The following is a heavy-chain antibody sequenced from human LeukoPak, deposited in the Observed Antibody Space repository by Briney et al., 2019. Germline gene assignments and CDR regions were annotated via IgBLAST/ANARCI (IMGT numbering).Heavy chain of an antibody. CDR2: ISSSSGYI. J-gene: IGHJ4*02. Sequence: GGSLRFSCAASGFTFSTYSMNWVRQAPGKGLEWVSSISSSSGYIYYADSVKGRFTISRDNAKNSLYLQMNSLRAEDTAVYYCARGNSVAGTDISYWGQGTLVTVSS. CDR3: ARGNSVAGTDISY. D-gene: IGHD6-19*01. V-gene: IGHV3-21*01. CDR1: GFTFSTYS.